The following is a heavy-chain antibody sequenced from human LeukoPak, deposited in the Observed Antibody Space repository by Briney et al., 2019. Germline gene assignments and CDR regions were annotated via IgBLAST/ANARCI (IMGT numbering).Heavy chain of an antibody. CDR3: ARDGYGDYGMDV. Sequence: GGSLRLSCAASGFPFSSYWMSWVRQAPVKGLEWVANIKQDGSEKYYVDSVKGRFTISRDNSKNTLYLQMNSLRAEDTAVYYCARDGYGDYGMDVWGQGTTVTVSS. CDR2: IKQDGSEK. D-gene: IGHD4-17*01. V-gene: IGHV3-7*03. J-gene: IGHJ6*02. CDR1: GFPFSSYW.